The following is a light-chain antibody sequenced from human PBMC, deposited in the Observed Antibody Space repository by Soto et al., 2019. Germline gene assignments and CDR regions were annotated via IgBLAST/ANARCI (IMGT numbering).Light chain of an antibody. CDR1: SSDVGGYNY. J-gene: IGLJ1*01. Sequence: QSVLTQPASGSGSPGQSITISCTGTSSDVGGYNYVSWYQQHPGKAPKLMIYEVSNRPSGVSNRFSGSKSGNTASLTISGLQAEDETDYYCSSYTSSSSYVFATGRKV. CDR2: EVS. CDR3: SSYTSSSSYV. V-gene: IGLV2-14*01.